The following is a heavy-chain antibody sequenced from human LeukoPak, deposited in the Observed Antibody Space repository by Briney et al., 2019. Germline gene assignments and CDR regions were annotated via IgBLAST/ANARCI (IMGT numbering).Heavy chain of an antibody. D-gene: IGHD3-3*01. V-gene: IGHV3-48*04. Sequence: GGSLRLSCAASGFTFSSYSMNWVRQAPGKGLEWVSYISSSSSTIYYADSVKGRFTISRDNAKNSLYLQMNSLRAEDTAVYYCARTGPLEPHWGQGTLVTVSS. CDR1: GFTFSSYS. CDR3: ARTGPLEPH. CDR2: ISSSSSTI. J-gene: IGHJ4*02.